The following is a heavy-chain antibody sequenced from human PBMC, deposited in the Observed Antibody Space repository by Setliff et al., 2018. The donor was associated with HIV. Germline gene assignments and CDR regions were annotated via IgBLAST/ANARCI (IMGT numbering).Heavy chain of an antibody. J-gene: IGHJ4*02. CDR1: SGSFSAYY. Sequence: PSETLSLTCAVSSGSFSAYYWTWIRQSPHKGLEWVGEIDHTGSAYYNPSLTSRVTISVDTSKNRFSLELSSVTAADTALYYCARGPRVSAAVVETPSAYWGQGTRVTVSS. D-gene: IGHD6-19*01. CDR2: IDHTGSA. CDR3: ARGPRVSAAVVETPSAY. V-gene: IGHV4-34*01.